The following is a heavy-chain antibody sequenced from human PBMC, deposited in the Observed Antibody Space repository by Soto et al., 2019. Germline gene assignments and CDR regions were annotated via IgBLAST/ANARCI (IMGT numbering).Heavy chain of an antibody. Sequence: LRLSCAASGFTFSNAWMSWVRQAPGKGLEWVGRIKSKTDGGTTDYAAPVKGRFTISRDDSKNTLYLQMNSLKTEDTAVYYCTTDLGYCSSTSCYASAVNYWGQGTLVTVSS. CDR3: TTDLGYCSSTSCYASAVNY. D-gene: IGHD2-2*01. CDR2: IKSKTDGGTT. V-gene: IGHV3-15*01. CDR1: GFTFSNAW. J-gene: IGHJ4*02.